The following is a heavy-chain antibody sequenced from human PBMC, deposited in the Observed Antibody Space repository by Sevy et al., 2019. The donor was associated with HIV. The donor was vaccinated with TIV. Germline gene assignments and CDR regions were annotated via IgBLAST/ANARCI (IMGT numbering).Heavy chain of an antibody. D-gene: IGHD6-13*01. CDR1: GGSISSYY. Sequence: SETLSLTCTVSGGSISSYYWSWIRQPPGQGLEWIGYIYYSGSTNYNPSLKSRVTISVDTSKNQFSLKLSSVTAADTAVYYCARDRSSSRYGMDVWGQGTTVTVSS. CDR2: IYYSGST. V-gene: IGHV4-59*01. CDR3: ARDRSSSRYGMDV. J-gene: IGHJ6*02.